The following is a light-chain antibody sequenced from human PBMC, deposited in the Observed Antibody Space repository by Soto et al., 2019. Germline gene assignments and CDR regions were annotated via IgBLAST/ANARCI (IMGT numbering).Light chain of an antibody. J-gene: IGKJ1*01. CDR2: GAS. CDR1: QSISIN. CDR3: QQFRNWPWT. V-gene: IGKV3D-15*01. Sequence: SVSPGDRVTLSCRASQSISINLAWYQHKPGQAPRLLIHGASTRATGVPARISGSGSGTEFTLTISSLQSEDFAVYYCQQFRNWPWTFGQGTKVDI.